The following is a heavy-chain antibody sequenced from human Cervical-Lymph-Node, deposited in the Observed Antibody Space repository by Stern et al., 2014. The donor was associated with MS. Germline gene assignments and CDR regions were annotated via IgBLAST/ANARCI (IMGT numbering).Heavy chain of an antibody. CDR2: INHGGNT. CDR1: GVSFSNYY. V-gene: IGHV4-34*01. CDR3: ALPEHS. Sequence: QVQLGQWGAGLLRPSETLSLTCEVSGVSFSNYYWSWIRQPPGKRPEWIGDINHGGNTNYNPSLRGRVTLSVDASKNQFSLNLTSVTAADTAVYYCALPEHSWGQGSLVTVTS. J-gene: IGHJ4*02.